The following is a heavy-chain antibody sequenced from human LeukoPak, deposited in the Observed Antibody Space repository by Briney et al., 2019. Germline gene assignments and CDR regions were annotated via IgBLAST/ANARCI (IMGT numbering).Heavy chain of an antibody. J-gene: IGHJ4*02. V-gene: IGHV3-23*01. CDR1: GFSFSSYF. CDR3: ARTYCIGSSCPGVFEY. Sequence: GGSLRLSCGASGFSFSSYFMRWVRQAPGKGLEWVSVISDSGGRTYSAASVKGRFTISRDNSKDTLYLKMNSLRAEDTAVYYCARTYCIGSSCPGVFEYWGQGTLVTVSS. D-gene: IGHD2-15*01. CDR2: ISDSGGRT.